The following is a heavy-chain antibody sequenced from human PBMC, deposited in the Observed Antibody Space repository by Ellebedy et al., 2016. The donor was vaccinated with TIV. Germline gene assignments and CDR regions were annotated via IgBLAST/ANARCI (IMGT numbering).Heavy chain of an antibody. CDR1: GFTFTDYG. D-gene: IGHD4-23*01. CDR3: ARDGNLWPDRMDY. J-gene: IGHJ4*02. Sequence: AASVKVSCKASGFTFTDYGVTWVRQAPGQGLEWMGWISAYNGDTNYAQMLQGRVTMTTDTSTSTAYMELRSLRSDDTAVYYCARDGNLWPDRMDYWGQGTLVTVSS. CDR2: ISAYNGDT. V-gene: IGHV1-18*01.